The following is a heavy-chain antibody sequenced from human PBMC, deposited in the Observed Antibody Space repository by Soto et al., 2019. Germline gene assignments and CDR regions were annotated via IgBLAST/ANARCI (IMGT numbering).Heavy chain of an antibody. Sequence: SCPTLVNPTQTLTLTCTFSGFSLSTSGMCVSWIRQPPGKALEWLALIDWDDDKYYSTSLKTRLTISKDTSKNQVVLTMTNMDPVDTATYYCASQLRRTYYYYGMDVWGQGTTVTVSS. CDR3: ASQLRRTYYYYGMDV. CDR2: IDWDDDK. J-gene: IGHJ6*02. D-gene: IGHD1-26*01. CDR1: GFSLSTSGMC. V-gene: IGHV2-70*01.